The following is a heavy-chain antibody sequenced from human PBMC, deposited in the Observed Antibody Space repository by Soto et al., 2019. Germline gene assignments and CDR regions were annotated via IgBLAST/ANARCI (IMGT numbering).Heavy chain of an antibody. CDR3: ARIHWAQSSLDY. D-gene: IGHD6-19*01. Sequence: PSETLSLTCAVSGGSIDSGAFSLSWIRQPPGKGLEWIGYVTHSGTAYSIPSLNGRLTLSVDSSQTQFSLKLTSVTAADSAFYYWARIHWAQSSLDYWGRGILVTVSS. V-gene: IGHV4-30-2*01. J-gene: IGHJ4*02. CDR2: VTHSGTA. CDR1: GGSIDSGAFS.